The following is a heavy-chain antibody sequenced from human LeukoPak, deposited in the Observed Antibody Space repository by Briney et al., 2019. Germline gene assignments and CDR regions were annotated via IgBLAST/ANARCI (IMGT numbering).Heavy chain of an antibody. Sequence: GAPVKVSCKASGGTFSSYAISWVRQAPGQGLEWMGGIIPIFGTANYAQKFQGRVTITADESTSTAYMELSSLRSEDTAVYYCARRARSGDYHIFDYWGQGTLVTVSS. CDR2: IIPIFGTA. J-gene: IGHJ4*02. CDR3: ARRARSGDYHIFDY. CDR1: GGTFSSYA. D-gene: IGHD4-17*01. V-gene: IGHV1-69*13.